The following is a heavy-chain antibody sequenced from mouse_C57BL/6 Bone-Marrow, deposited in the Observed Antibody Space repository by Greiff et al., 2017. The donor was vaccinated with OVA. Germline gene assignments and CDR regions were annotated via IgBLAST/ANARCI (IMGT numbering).Heavy chain of an antibody. Sequence: EVQLQQSGAELVRPGASVKLSCTASGFNIKDDYMHWVKQRPEQGLEWIGWIDPENGDTEYASKFQGKATITADTSSNTAYLQLSRLTSEDTAVYYCTRGYDGYYRGYFDVWGTGTTVTVSS. V-gene: IGHV14-4*01. J-gene: IGHJ1*03. CDR2: IDPENGDT. D-gene: IGHD2-3*01. CDR1: GFNIKDDY. CDR3: TRGYDGYYRGYFDV.